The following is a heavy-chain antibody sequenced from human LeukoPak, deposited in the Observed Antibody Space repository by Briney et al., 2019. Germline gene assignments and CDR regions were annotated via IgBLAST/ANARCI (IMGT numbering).Heavy chain of an antibody. V-gene: IGHV4-59*11. Sequence: PSETLSLTCTVSGGSINSHYWSWIRQPPGKGLEWIGYIYYSGSTKYNPSLKSRVTISVDTPKNQFSLKLSSVTAADTAVYYCARRYSCGYPGGYGYYYYMDVWGTGATVTVSS. J-gene: IGHJ6*03. CDR2: IYYSGST. D-gene: IGHD5-18*01. CDR3: ARRYSCGYPGGYGYYYYMDV. CDR1: GGSINSHY.